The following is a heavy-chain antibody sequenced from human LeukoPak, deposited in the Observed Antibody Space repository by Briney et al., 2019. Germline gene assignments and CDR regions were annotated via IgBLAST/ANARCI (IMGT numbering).Heavy chain of an antibody. Sequence: PGGSLRLSCAASGFTFKNFAMIWVRQAPGKGLEWVSVIGSDSGGIVYADSVKGRFTISRDNSNNTLYLQMNSLRADDTAVYYCAKYRTTNAPPRNFDYWGQGALVTVSS. D-gene: IGHD1-14*01. V-gene: IGHV3-23*01. CDR2: IGSDSGGI. J-gene: IGHJ4*02. CDR1: GFTFKNFA. CDR3: AKYRTTNAPPRNFDY.